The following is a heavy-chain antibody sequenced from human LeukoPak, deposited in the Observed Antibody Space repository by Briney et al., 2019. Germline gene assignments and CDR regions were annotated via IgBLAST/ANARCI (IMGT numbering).Heavy chain of an antibody. CDR1: GVSMSSYY. CDR2: MHNDGNS. Sequence: SETLSLTCTASGVSMSSYYWSWIRQPPGKGLEWIAYMHNDGNSNYNPSLKSRVTISIDTSNNHFSLKLTSVTAADTAIYYCARHDLRGGAFDIWGRGTLVTVSS. CDR3: ARHDLRGGAFDI. J-gene: IGHJ3*02. V-gene: IGHV4-59*08. D-gene: IGHD3/OR15-3a*01.